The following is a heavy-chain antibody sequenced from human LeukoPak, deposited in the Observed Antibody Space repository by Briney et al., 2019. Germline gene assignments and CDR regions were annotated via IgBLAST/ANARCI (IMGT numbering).Heavy chain of an antibody. J-gene: IGHJ4*02. Sequence: PGGFLRLSCAASGSAFSNYAMSWVRQAPGKGLEWVSAISGSGRSTYYADSVKGRFTISRDNSKNTLYLQMNSLRAGDTAVYYCALAIDYWGQGTLVTVSS. V-gene: IGHV3-23*01. CDR1: GSAFSNYA. CDR2: ISGSGRST. CDR3: ALAIDY.